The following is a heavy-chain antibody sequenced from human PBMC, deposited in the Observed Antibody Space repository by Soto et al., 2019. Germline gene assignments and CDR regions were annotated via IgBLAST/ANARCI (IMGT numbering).Heavy chain of an antibody. CDR3: ARGPRGDVTDYYYYYGMDV. V-gene: IGHV1-18*01. CDR1: GYTFTSYG. D-gene: IGHD3-10*01. Sequence: ASVKVSCKASGYTFTSYGISWVRQAPGQGLEWMGWISAYNGNTNYAQKLQGRVTMTTDTSTSTAYMELRSLRSDDTAVYYCARGPRGDVTDYYYYYGMDVWGQGITVTVSS. CDR2: ISAYNGNT. J-gene: IGHJ6*02.